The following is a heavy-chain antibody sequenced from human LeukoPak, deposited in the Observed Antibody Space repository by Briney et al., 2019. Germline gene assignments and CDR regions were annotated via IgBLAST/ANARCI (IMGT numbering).Heavy chain of an antibody. CDR2: IWDDGSKR. V-gene: IGHV3-33*01. CDR1: GFTFSNYG. CDR3: SATDHFSTGWADY. D-gene: IGHD6-19*01. J-gene: IGHJ4*02. Sequence: PGRSLRLSCAASGFTFSNYGMHWVRQAPGRGLEWVAVIWDDGSKRYYADSVMGRFTISRDNSKNTLYLEISSLRDEDTGVYYCSATDHFSTGWADYWGQGVLVTVSS.